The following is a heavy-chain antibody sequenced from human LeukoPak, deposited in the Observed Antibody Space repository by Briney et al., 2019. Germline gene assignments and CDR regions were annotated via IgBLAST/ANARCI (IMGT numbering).Heavy chain of an antibody. CDR2: IYSGGST. D-gene: IGHD3-22*01. J-gene: IGHJ4*02. V-gene: IGHV3-53*01. CDR1: GFTVSSNY. Sequence: GGYLRLSCAASGFTVSSNYMSWVRQAPGKGLEWVSVIYSGGSTYYADSVKGRFTISRDNSKNTLYLQMNSLRAEDTAVYYCARGGDSSGYFPSALDYWGQGTLVTVSS. CDR3: ARGGDSSGYFPSALDY.